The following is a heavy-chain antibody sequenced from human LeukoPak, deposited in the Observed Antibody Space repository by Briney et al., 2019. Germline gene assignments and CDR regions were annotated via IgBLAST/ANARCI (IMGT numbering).Heavy chain of an antibody. D-gene: IGHD3-16*01. J-gene: IGHJ4*02. CDR3: ARELPGVGVDY. CDR2: IYYSGST. CDR1: SGSISSNY. V-gene: IGHV4-59*01. Sequence: SETLSLTCTVSSGSISSNYWNWIRQSPGKGLEWIGYIYYSGSTHYNPSLESRVTISLDTSKNQFSLRLSSVTAADTAVYYCARELPGVGVDYWGQGTLVTVSS.